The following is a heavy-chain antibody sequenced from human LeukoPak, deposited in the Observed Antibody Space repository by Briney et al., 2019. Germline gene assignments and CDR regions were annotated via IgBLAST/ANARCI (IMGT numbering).Heavy chain of an antibody. Sequence: GGPLRHPCGLSGFPFSSYRMLGLRPPAGKERAWVSSVSSCNSYLYHAPSVKGPFTVTRDNSKNSLFLQINGLSAYDTAVYYCATGDLAFWGQGILVTVSS. CDR3: ATGDLAF. J-gene: IGHJ4*02. D-gene: IGHD7-27*01. CDR1: GFPFSSYR. V-gene: IGHV3-21*01. CDR2: VSSCNSYL.